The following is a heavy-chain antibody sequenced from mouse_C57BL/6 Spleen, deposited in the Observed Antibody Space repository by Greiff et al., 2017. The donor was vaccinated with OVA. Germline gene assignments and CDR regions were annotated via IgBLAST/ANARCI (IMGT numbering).Heavy chain of an antibody. D-gene: IGHD4-1*01. V-gene: IGHV1-22*01. CDR2: INPNNGGT. J-gene: IGHJ4*01. CDR3: ARELTGTYYAMDY. CDR1: GYTFTDYN. Sequence: VQLQQSGPELVKPGASVKMSCKASGYTFTDYNMHWVKQSHGKSLEWIGYINPNNGGTSYNQKFKGKATLTVNKSSSTAYMELRSLTSEDSAVYYCARELTGTYYAMDYWGQGTSVTVSS.